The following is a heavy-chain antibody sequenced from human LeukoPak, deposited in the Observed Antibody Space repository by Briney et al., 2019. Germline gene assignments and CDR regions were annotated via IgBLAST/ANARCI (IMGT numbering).Heavy chain of an antibody. J-gene: IGHJ4*02. CDR2: IKQDGSEK. Sequence: PGGSLRLSCAASGFTFSSYWMSWVRQAPGKGLEWVANIKQDGSEKYYVDSVKGRFTISRDNAKNSLYLQMNSLRAEDTAVYYCARADYYYDSSGYYYPALLYHYWGQGTLVTVSS. CDR1: GFTFSSYW. D-gene: IGHD3-22*01. CDR3: ARADYYYDSSGYYYPALLYHY. V-gene: IGHV3-7*01.